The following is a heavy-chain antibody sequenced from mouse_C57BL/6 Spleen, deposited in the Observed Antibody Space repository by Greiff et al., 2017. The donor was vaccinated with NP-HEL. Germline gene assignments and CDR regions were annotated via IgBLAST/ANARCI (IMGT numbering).Heavy chain of an antibody. V-gene: IGHV1-82*01. D-gene: IGHD2-4*01. J-gene: IGHJ1*03. CDR3: ARSPIYDYVGYFDV. Sequence: QVQLQQSGPELVKPGASVKISCKASGYAFSSSWMNWVKQRPGKGLEWIGRIYPGDGDTNYNGKFKGKATLTADKSSSTAYMQLSSLTSEDSAVYFCARSPIYDYVGYFDVWGTGTTVTVSS. CDR2: IYPGDGDT. CDR1: GYAFSSSW.